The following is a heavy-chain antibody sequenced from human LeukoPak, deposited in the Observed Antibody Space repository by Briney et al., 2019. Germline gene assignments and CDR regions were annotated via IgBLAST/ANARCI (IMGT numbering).Heavy chain of an antibody. CDR3: VREVTSGSFDY. Sequence: PGGSLRLSCAASGFTFSSYAMHWVRQAPGRGLEWVTVISYDGSNGYYAGSVKGRFTISRVNSQNTLYVQMSSLRPEDTAVYYCVREVTSGSFDYWGQGTLVTVSS. D-gene: IGHD1-26*01. J-gene: IGHJ4*02. CDR1: GFTFSSYA. V-gene: IGHV3-30*04. CDR2: ISYDGSNG.